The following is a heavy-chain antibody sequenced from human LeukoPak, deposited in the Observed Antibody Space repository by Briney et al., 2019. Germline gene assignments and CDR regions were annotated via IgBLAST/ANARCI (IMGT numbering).Heavy chain of an antibody. V-gene: IGHV3-23*01. CDR2: LTGYGGA. D-gene: IGHD6-13*01. CDR1: GFIFTSYA. Sequence: GGSLRLSCEASGFIFTSYAMMWVRQAPGKGLQWIATLTGYGGAYYAGSGEGRFIVSRDISKNTFFLQMYSLRAEDTAVYYCAKGAAAGKVDWFDPWGQGTLVTVSS. CDR3: AKGAAAGKVDWFDP. J-gene: IGHJ5*02.